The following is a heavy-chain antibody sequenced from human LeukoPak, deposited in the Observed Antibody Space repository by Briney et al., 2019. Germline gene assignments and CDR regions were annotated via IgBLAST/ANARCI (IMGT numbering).Heavy chain of an antibody. CDR2: ISGSGGST. CDR1: GFTFSSYA. Sequence: GGSLRLSCAASGFTFSSYAMSWVRQTPGKGLEWVSAISGSGGSTYYADSVKGRFTISRDKSKNTLYLQMNSLRAEDTAIYYCAKEFFDSQQLVPYFDYWGQGTLVTVSS. D-gene: IGHD6-13*01. J-gene: IGHJ4*02. V-gene: IGHV3-23*01. CDR3: AKEFFDSQQLVPYFDY.